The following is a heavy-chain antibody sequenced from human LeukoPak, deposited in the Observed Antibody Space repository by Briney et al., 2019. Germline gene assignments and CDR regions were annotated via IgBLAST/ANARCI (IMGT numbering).Heavy chain of an antibody. V-gene: IGHV3-23*01. D-gene: IGHD2-2*01. CDR3: ARDSGYQLLPEDYYYYMDV. J-gene: IGHJ6*03. CDR2: ISGSGGST. Sequence: GGSLRLSCAASGFTFSSYAMSWVRQAPGKGLEWVSAISGSGGSTYYADSVKGRFTISRDNSKNTLYLQMNSLRAEDTAVYYCARDSGYQLLPEDYYYYMDVWGKGTTVTVSS. CDR1: GFTFSSYA.